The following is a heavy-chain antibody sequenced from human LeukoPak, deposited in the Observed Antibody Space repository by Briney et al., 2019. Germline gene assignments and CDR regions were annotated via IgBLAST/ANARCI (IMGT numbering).Heavy chain of an antibody. V-gene: IGHV3-23*01. CDR1: GFTFSSYA. J-gene: IGHJ2*01. Sequence: GGSLRLSCAASGFTFSSYAMSWVRQAPGQGLDGVPAFSGRGGSTYYADSVKGRFTISRDNSKNTLYLQMNSLRAEDTAVYYCAKQKGIAARWYFDLWGRGTLVTVSS. CDR3: AKQKGIAARWYFDL. CDR2: FSGRGGST. D-gene: IGHD6-6*01.